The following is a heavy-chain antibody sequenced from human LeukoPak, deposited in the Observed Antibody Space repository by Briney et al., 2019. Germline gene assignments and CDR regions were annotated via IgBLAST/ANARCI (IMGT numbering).Heavy chain of an antibody. CDR3: AKGPTSVAAYYFDN. Sequence: GGSLRLSCAASGFSFSNYAMSWVRQAPGKGLEWVVGISAGGSSTYYADSVKGRFTISRDNSKNTLYLQINNLRAEDTAVYYCAKGPTSVAAYYFDNWGQGNPVTVSS. CDR1: GFSFSNYA. CDR2: ISAGGSST. D-gene: IGHD6-19*01. V-gene: IGHV3-23*01. J-gene: IGHJ4*02.